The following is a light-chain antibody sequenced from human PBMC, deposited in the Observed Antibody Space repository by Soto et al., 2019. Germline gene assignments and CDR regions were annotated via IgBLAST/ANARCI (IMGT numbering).Light chain of an antibody. CDR2: AAS. J-gene: IGKJ2*01. V-gene: IGKV1-39*01. CDR1: QSISSY. Sequence: DIQMTQSPSSLSASVGDRVTITCRASQSISSYLNWYQQKPGKAPKLLIYAASSFQSGVPTMFSSSGTVTDFSLTISSLQPEYFATYYCQQIYSTLYTFGQATKLKIK. CDR3: QQIYSTLYT.